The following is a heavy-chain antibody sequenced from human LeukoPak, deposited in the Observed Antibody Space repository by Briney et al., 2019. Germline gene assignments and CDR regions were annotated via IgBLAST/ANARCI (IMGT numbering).Heavy chain of an antibody. J-gene: IGHJ4*02. D-gene: IGHD5-18*01. CDR3: ARGPDTAMVHFDY. Sequence: PSXXXSLTCTVSGGSISSGDYYWSWIRQPPGKGLEWIGYIYYSGSTYYNPSLKSRFTISVDTSKNQFSLKLSSVTAADTAVYYCARGPDTAMVHFDYWGQGTLVTVSS. CDR2: IYYSGST. V-gene: IGHV4-30-4*08. CDR1: GGSISSGDYY.